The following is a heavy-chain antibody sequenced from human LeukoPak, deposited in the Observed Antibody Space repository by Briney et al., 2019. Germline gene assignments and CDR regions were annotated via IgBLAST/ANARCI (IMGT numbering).Heavy chain of an antibody. CDR1: GGSISSYY. D-gene: IGHD5-24*01. J-gene: IGHJ3*02. CDR2: MSYSGRT. CDR3: ARRRDGYNSAFDI. V-gene: IGHV4-4*07. Sequence: PSETLSLTCTVSGGSISSYYWSWIRQPAGKGLEWIVSMSYSGRTYYNPSLKSRVTISVDKSKNQFSLKLSSVTAADTAVHYCARRRDGYNSAFDIWGQGTMVTVSS.